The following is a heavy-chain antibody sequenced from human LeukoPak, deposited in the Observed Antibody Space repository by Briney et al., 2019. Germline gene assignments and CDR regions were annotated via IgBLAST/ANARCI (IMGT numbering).Heavy chain of an antibody. CDR1: GFTFSNYG. D-gene: IGHD3-22*01. Sequence: GGSLRLSCAASGFTFSNYGMSWVRQAPGKGLEWVSAISGNGVRTYYADSLKGRFTISRDNSKNTLHLQMNSLRAEDTAVYYCARSIGYYYTMDVWGQGTTVTVSS. V-gene: IGHV3-23*01. J-gene: IGHJ6*02. CDR3: ARSIGYYYTMDV. CDR2: ISGNGVRT.